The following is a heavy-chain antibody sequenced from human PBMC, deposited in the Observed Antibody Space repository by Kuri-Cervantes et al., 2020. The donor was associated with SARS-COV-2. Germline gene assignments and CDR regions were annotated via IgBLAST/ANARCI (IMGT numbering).Heavy chain of an antibody. CDR1: GFTFSSYW. D-gene: IGHD1-26*01. CDR2: IKQDGSEK. CDR3: AKDKARGVGASTPGAFDL. V-gene: IGHV3-7*03. J-gene: IGHJ3*01. Sequence: ETLSLTCAASGFTFSSYWMSWVRQAPGRGLEWVANIKQDGSEKCYVDSVKGRFTISRDNAKNSLYLQMNSLRVENMSLYYCAKDKARGVGASTPGAFDLWGQGTMVTVSS.